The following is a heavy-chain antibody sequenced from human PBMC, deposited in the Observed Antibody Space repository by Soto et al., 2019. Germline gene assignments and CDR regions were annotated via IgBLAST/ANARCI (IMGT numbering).Heavy chain of an antibody. CDR1: GYSSTSYW. Sequence: PGESLKISCTGVGYSSTSYWIAWVRQMPGKGLECMGIIYPGDSDTRYSASFQVQFTISADKSITPAYLQWSSLKALETAMYYCARGYCSTTICDAWFDPWGQGNLVTVSS. D-gene: IGHD2-2*01. CDR2: IYPGDSDT. CDR3: ARGYCSTTICDAWFDP. V-gene: IGHV5-51*01. J-gene: IGHJ5*02.